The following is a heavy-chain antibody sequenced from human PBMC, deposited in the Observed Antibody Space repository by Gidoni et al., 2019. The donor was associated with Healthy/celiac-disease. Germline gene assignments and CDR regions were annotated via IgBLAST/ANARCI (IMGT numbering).Heavy chain of an antibody. D-gene: IGHD4-17*01. CDR3: AEIYGDYLSWDY. CDR1: GYSISSGYY. Sequence: QVQLQESGPGLVKPSETLSLTCTVSGYSISSGYYWGWIRQPPGKGLEWIGSIYHSGSTYYNPSLKSRVTISVDTSKNQFSLKLSSVTAADTAVYYCAEIYGDYLSWDYWDQGTLVTVSS. V-gene: IGHV4-38-2*02. CDR2: IYHSGST. J-gene: IGHJ4*02.